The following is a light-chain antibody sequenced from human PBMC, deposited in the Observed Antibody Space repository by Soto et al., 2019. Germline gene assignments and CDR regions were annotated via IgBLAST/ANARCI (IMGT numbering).Light chain of an antibody. CDR1: QAISNT. V-gene: IGKV3-15*01. CDR2: GAS. J-gene: IGKJ5*01. CDR3: QKYNDWPPIT. Sequence: EIVMTQSPATLSVSPGERATLSCRASQAISNTLAWYQQKPGQAPRLLIYGASNRATGIPARFSGSGSGTEFTLTISRLQSEDFAVYYCQKYNDWPPITFGQGTRLEIK.